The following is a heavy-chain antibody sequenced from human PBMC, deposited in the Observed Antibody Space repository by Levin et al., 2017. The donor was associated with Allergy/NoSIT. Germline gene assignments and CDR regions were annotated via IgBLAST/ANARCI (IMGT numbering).Heavy chain of an antibody. Sequence: GESLKISCAASGLTVSSHYMTWVRQAPGRGLELVSAIYSGGNTFNADSVKGRFTISRDNSKNTLYLQMNSLRVEDTAVYYCASRPGAAAGPLDYWGQGKLVTVSS. CDR3: ASRPGAAAGPLDY. CDR2: IYSGGNT. J-gene: IGHJ4*02. V-gene: IGHV3-66*01. D-gene: IGHD6-13*01. CDR1: GLTVSSHY.